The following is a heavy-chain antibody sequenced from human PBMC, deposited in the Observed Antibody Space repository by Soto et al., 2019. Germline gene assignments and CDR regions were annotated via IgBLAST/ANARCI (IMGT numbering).Heavy chain of an antibody. Sequence: SETLSLTCTVSGGSISSYYWSWIRQPPGKGLEWIGYIYYSGSTNYNPSLKSRVTISVDTSKNQFSLKMSSVTAADTAVYYFARAQGSSWRKEYYYYYYMDVWGKGTTVTVSS. V-gene: IGHV4-59*01. CDR3: ARAQGSSWRKEYYYYYYMDV. CDR1: GGSISSYY. D-gene: IGHD6-13*01. CDR2: IYYSGST. J-gene: IGHJ6*03.